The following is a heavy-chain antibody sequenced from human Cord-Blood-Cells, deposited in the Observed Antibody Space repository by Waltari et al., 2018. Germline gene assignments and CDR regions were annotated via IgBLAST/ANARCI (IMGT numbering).Heavy chain of an antibody. Sequence: QVQLQEPGPGLVKPSQTLSLTCTVSGGSISSGGYYWSWIRQHPGKGLEWIGYIYYSGSTYYNPSLKSRVTISVDTSKNQFSLKLSSVTAADTAVYYCARLDDSSGYYFDYWGQGTLVTVSS. J-gene: IGHJ4*02. D-gene: IGHD3-22*01. CDR2: IYYSGST. CDR1: GGSISSGGYY. CDR3: ARLDDSSGYYFDY. V-gene: IGHV4-31*03.